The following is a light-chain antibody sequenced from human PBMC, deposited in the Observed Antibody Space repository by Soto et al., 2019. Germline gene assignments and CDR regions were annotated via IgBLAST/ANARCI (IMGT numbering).Light chain of an antibody. CDR2: GAS. J-gene: IGKJ2*01. CDR3: QSYNDWPFT. Sequence: EIVMTQSPATLSVSPGERVTLSCRASESLSTYLAWYQQKPGQAPRLHIYGASTKATGIPARFSGSGSATDFTLTISSLQSEDFAVYYCQSYNDWPFTFGQGTKLEI. V-gene: IGKV3-15*01. CDR1: ESLSTY.